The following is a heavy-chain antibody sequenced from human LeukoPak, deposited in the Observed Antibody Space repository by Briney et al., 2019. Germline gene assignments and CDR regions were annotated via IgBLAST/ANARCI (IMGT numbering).Heavy chain of an antibody. D-gene: IGHD4-17*01. CDR3: ARSLGDYGDYWFDP. CDR2: INPNSGGT. J-gene: IGHJ5*02. V-gene: IGHV1-2*02. Sequence: GASVKVSCKASGYTFTGYYMHWVRQAPGQGLEWMGWINPNSGGTNYAQKFQGRVTMTRDTSISTAYMELSRLRSDDTAVYYCARSLGDYGDYWFDPWGQGTLVTVSS. CDR1: GYTFTGYY.